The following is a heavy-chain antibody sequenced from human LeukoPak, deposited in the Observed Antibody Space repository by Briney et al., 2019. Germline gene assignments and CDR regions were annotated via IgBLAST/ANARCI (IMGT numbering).Heavy chain of an antibody. D-gene: IGHD3-3*01. V-gene: IGHV3-23*01. J-gene: IGHJ4*02. CDR2: ITGGGDNT. CDR3: AIVSWSGYHS. CDR1: GFIFSSDD. Sequence: GGSLRLSXAASGFIFSSDDMNWVRQAPGTGLDWVPGITGGGDNTFYADSVKGRFTISRDNSKNTVYLQMNSLRAEDTAIYYCAIVSWSGYHSWGQGILVTVSS.